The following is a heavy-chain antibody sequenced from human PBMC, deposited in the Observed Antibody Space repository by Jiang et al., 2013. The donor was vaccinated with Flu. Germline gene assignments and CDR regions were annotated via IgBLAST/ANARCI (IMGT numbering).Heavy chain of an antibody. V-gene: IGHV1-69*01. CDR1: GGTFSSYA. D-gene: IGHD6-13*01. J-gene: IGHJ3*02. CDR2: IIPIFGTA. CDR3: ARPIKPAAGTAAAFDI. Sequence: VSCKASGGTFSSYAISWVRQAPGQGLEWMGGIIPIFGTANYAQKFQGRVTITADESTSTAYMELSSLRSEDTAVYYCARPIKPAAGTAAAFDIWGQGTMVTVSS.